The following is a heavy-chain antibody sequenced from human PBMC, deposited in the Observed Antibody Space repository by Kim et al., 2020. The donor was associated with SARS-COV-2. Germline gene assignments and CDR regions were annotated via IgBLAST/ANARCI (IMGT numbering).Heavy chain of an antibody. J-gene: IGHJ6*03. D-gene: IGHD4-4*01. V-gene: IGHV3-30*02. CDR3: AKDQADYTNSGNYMAD. Sequence: SVKGRFTISRDTSKNTMFLQMNSLRAEDTAVYYCAKDQADYTNSGNYMADWGKGTTVTVSS.